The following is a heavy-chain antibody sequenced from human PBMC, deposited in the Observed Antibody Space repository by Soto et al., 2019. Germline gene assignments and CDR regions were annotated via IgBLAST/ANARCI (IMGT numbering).Heavy chain of an antibody. V-gene: IGHV3-23*01. D-gene: IGHD1-26*01. J-gene: IGHJ4*02. CDR2: ISGSGGST. CDR3: AKPRIVGATSDFDY. Sequence: VGSLRLSCAASGFTFNSYAMSWVRQAPGKGLEWVSTISGSGGSTYYADSVKGRFTISRDNSKNTLYLQMNSLRAEDTAVYYCAKPRIVGATSDFDYWGQGTLVTVSS. CDR1: GFTFNSYA.